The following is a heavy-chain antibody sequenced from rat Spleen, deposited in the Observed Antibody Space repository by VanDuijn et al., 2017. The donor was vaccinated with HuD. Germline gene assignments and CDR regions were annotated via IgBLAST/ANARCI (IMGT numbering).Heavy chain of an antibody. CDR1: GFTFSDYY. V-gene: IGHV5-29*01. J-gene: IGHJ2*01. Sequence: EVQLVESDGGLVQPGRSLKLSCAASGFTFSDYYMAWVRQAPTKGLEWVALMNYDGRNTYYRDSVKGRFTISRDNAKRTLYLQMDSLRSEDTATYYCARSVFDYWGQGVMVTVSS. CDR2: MNYDGRNT. CDR3: ARSVFDY.